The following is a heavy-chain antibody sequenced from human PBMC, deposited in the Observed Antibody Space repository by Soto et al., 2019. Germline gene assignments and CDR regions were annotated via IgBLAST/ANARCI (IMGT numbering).Heavy chain of an antibody. CDR1: GFTFTSYA. J-gene: IGHJ4*02. CDR2: LTGGGDNT. V-gene: IGHV3-23*01. CDR3: TQDGGSRDWLTVN. D-gene: IGHD3-9*01. Sequence: EVQLLESGGDLVQPGGSLRLSCAASGFTFTSYAMSWIRQAPGKGLEWVSALTGGGDNTYYADSVKGRFTISRDNSKNTLYLQMNSLRAEDKAFYYCTQDGGSRDWLTVNWGQGTVVTVSS.